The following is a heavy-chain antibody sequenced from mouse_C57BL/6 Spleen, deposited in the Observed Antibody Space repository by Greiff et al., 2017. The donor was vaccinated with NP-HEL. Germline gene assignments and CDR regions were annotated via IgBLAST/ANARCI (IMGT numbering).Heavy chain of an antibody. CDR1: GYTFTSYW. CDR3: SDYGSSSWFAY. V-gene: IGHV1-7*01. Sequence: VQLQQSGAELAKPGASVKLSCKASGYTFTSYWMHWVKQRPGQGLEWIGYINPSSGYTKYNQKFKDKATLTADKSSSTAYMQLSSLTHEDSAVYYCSDYGSSSWFAYWGQGTLVTVSA. CDR2: INPSSGYT. J-gene: IGHJ3*01. D-gene: IGHD1-1*01.